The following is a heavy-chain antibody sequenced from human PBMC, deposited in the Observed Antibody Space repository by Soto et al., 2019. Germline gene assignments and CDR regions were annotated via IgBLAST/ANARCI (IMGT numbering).Heavy chain of an antibody. J-gene: IGHJ3*02. D-gene: IGHD3-22*01. CDR1: GYTFTSYS. Sequence: GASVKVSCKASGYTFTSYSISWVRQAPGQGLEWMGWISAYNGNTNYAQKLQGRVTMTTDTSTSTAYMELRSLRSDDTAVYYCARARIYYYDSSGYYSAFDIWGQGTMVTVSS. CDR3: ARARIYYYDSSGYYSAFDI. V-gene: IGHV1-18*01. CDR2: ISAYNGNT.